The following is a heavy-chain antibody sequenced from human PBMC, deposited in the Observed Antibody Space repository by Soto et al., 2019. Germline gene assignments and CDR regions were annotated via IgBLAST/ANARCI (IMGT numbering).Heavy chain of an antibody. CDR3: ACNWGNSLRNWLAT. D-gene: IGHD7-27*01. J-gene: IGHJ5*02. CDR2: IIPVLATT. CDR1: AGTFPHYA. Sequence: SVKVSCKASAGTFPHYALTWVRQAPRQGLEWMGGIIPVLATTTYAQKFQGRVSITADESTNTASIELSSLTSEDTAVYYCACNWGNSLRNWLATWGQGTLVTVSS. V-gene: IGHV1-69*13.